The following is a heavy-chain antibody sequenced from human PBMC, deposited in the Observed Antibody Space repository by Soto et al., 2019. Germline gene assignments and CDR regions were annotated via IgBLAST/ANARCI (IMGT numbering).Heavy chain of an antibody. Sequence: SQTLSLTCAITGDSVSSNSAGWSWVRQSPSRGLEWLGRTYYRSKWYYEYAVSVRGRITINPDTSKNQYSLQLNSVTPEDTAVYFCSRGEQYSGRIFDYWGQGTLVTVSS. D-gene: IGHD1-26*01. J-gene: IGHJ4*01. CDR1: GDSVSSNSAG. V-gene: IGHV6-1*01. CDR3: SRGEQYSGRIFDY. CDR2: TYYRSKWYY.